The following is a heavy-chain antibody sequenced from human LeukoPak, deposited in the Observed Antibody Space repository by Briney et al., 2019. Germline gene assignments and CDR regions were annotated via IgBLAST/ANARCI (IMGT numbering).Heavy chain of an antibody. D-gene: IGHD2-2*01. V-gene: IGHV4-59*01. CDR2: IYYIVGN. Sequence: SETLSLTCTVSGRSMSAYYWSWIRQPPGKGREWIGNIYYIVGNNYNPSLKSRLTISGDTSKNRFSMNLDYVPAAEQGVYQCARLGVIVPVDISGCPHFYMQLWAKGPTVPV. CDR3: ARLGVIVPVDISGCPHFYMQL. J-gene: IGHJ6*03. CDR1: GRSMSAYY.